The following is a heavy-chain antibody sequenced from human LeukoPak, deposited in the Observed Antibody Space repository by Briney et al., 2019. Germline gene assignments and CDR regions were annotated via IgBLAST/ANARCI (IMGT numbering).Heavy chain of an antibody. V-gene: IGHV4-31*03. CDR2: IYYSGST. CDR3: ARDPVPGYYYDSSGFDY. CDR1: GGSISSGGYY. J-gene: IGHJ4*02. D-gene: IGHD3-22*01. Sequence: SETLSLTCTVSGGSISSGGYYWIWIRQHPGKGLEWIGYIYYSGSTYYNLSLKSRVTISVDTYKNQFSLKLSSVTAAAMAVYYCARDPVPGYYYDSSGFDYWGQGTLVTVSS.